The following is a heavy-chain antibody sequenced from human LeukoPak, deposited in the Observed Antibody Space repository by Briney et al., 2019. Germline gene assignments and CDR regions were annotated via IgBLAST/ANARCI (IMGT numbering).Heavy chain of an antibody. J-gene: IGHJ6*02. V-gene: IGHV3-11*01. CDR3: ARDRTSGSYYLSHYGMGV. CDR1: GFSVSNYY. D-gene: IGHD3-10*01. Sequence: PGGSLRLSCAGSGFSVSNYYMSWVRQAPGEGLEWVSYISSSGSTIYYADSVKGRFTISRDNAKNSLYLQMNSLRAEDTAVYYCARDRTSGSYYLSHYGMGVWGQGTTVTVSS. CDR2: ISSSGSTI.